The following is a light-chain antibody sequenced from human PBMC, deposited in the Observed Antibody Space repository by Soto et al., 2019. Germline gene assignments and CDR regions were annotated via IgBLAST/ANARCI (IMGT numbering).Light chain of an antibody. CDR1: TSDVGGYNY. CDR2: EVS. CDR3: GSYATSSYV. Sequence: QSVLAQPASVSGSPGQSITIPCTGTTSDVGGYNYVSWYQQHPGKAPKLMIYEVSNRPSGISNRFSGSKSGHTASLTISGLQAEDEADYYCGSYATSSYVFGTGTKVTVL. V-gene: IGLV2-14*01. J-gene: IGLJ1*01.